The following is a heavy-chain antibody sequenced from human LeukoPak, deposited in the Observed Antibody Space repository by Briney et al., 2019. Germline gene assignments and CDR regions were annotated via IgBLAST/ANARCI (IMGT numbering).Heavy chain of an antibody. CDR1: GGSFSGYY. CDR3: ARGGWNYSAAARMLFDY. D-gene: IGHD1-7*01. V-gene: IGHV4-34*01. CDR2: INHSGST. Sequence: TSETLSLTCAVYGGSFSGYYWSWIRQPPGKGLEWIGEINHSGSTNYNPSLKSRVTISVDTSKNQFSLKLSSVTAAVTAVYYCARGGWNYSAAARMLFDYWGQGTLVTVSS. J-gene: IGHJ4*02.